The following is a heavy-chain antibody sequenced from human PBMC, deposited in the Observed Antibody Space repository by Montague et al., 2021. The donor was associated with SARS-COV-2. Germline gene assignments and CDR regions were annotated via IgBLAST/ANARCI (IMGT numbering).Heavy chain of an antibody. CDR2: ISYDGSNK. CDR3: AKDRRYYDFWSGYLGRPTRHYYYYGMDV. V-gene: IGHV3-30*18. Sequence: SLRLSCAASGFTFSSYGMHWVRQAPGKRLEWVAVISYDGSNKYYADSVKGRFTISRDNSKNTLYLQMNSLRAEDTAVYYCAKDRRYYDFWSGYLGRPTRHYYYYGMDVWGQGTTVTVSS. J-gene: IGHJ6*02. D-gene: IGHD3-3*01. CDR1: GFTFSSYG.